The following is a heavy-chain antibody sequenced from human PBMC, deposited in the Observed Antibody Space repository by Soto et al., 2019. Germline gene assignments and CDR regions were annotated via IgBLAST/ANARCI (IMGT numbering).Heavy chain of an antibody. Sequence: QVQLVQSGAEVKKLGASVKVSCKASGYTFSGYYIHWVRQAPGPGLEWMGWINPKSGDTNYAQKFQGGVTMTRDTSINTVYLELTSLRSDDTAVYYCARDLIRRNLQFLSHYGMDVWGQGTTVSVSS. V-gene: IGHV1-2*02. CDR3: ARDLIRRNLQFLSHYGMDV. D-gene: IGHD1-1*01. CDR1: GYTFSGYY. CDR2: INPKSGDT. J-gene: IGHJ6*02.